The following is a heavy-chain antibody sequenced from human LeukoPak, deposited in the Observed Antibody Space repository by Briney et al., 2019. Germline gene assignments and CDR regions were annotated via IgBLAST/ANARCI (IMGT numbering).Heavy chain of an antibody. J-gene: IGHJ4*02. CDR3: ARVIVGAAGG. Sequence: PSETLSLTCTVSGYSISSGYYWGWIRQPPGKGLEWIGSIYHSGSTYYNPSLKSRVTISVDTSKNQFSLKLSSVTAADTAVYYCARVIVGAAGGWGQGTLVTVSS. V-gene: IGHV4-38-2*02. CDR1: GYSISSGYY. CDR2: IYHSGST. D-gene: IGHD1-26*01.